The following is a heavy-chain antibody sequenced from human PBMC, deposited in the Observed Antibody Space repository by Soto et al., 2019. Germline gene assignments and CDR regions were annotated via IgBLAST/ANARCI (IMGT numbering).Heavy chain of an antibody. CDR1: GYRFTNNG. Sequence: ASVKISCKSSGYRFTNNGADWVRQAPGEGLEWVGWISANSRDTKYAQAYEGRVTISTDTATNTAYMELRSLTSDDTDTYFCARDFEFGVWGQGTSVTVSS. V-gene: IGHV1-18*01. D-gene: IGHD3-9*01. CDR3: ARDFEFGV. CDR2: ISANSRDT. J-gene: IGHJ6*02.